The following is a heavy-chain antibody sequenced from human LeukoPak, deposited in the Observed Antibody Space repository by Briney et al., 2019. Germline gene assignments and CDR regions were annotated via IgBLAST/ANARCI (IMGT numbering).Heavy chain of an antibody. CDR1: GFTFSNYN. D-gene: IGHD4-17*01. Sequence: GGSLRLSCAASGFTFSNYNFYWVRQAPGKGLEWVANIKQDGSEKYYVDSVKGRFTISRDNAKNSLYLQMNSLRAEDTAVCYCAREPYNYGDGDYFDYWGQGTLVTVSS. J-gene: IGHJ4*02. CDR3: AREPYNYGDGDYFDY. CDR2: IKQDGSEK. V-gene: IGHV3-7*03.